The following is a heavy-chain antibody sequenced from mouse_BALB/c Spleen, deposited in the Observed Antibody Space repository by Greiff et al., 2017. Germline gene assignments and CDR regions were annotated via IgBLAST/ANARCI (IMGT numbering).Heavy chain of an antibody. CDR1: GFTFSSFG. CDR3: ASGGNYERHRYYYAMDY. Sequence: EVHLVESGGGLVKPGGSRKLSCAASGFTFSSFGMHWVRQAPEKGLEWVAYISSGSSTIYYADTVKGRFTISRDNPKNALFLQMTSLRSEDTAMYYCASGGNYERHRYYYAMDYWGQGTSVTVSS. CDR2: ISSGSSTI. V-gene: IGHV5-17*02. D-gene: IGHD2-1*01. J-gene: IGHJ4*01.